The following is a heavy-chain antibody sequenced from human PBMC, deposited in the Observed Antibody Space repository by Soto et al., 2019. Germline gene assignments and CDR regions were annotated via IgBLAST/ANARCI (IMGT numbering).Heavy chain of an antibody. V-gene: IGHV3-7*04. CDR3: ARDFGWEQRRFRDWYFDL. Sequence: EVQLVESGGGLVQPGGSLSLSCAASGFTSGNSWMSWVRQAPGKGLEWVANIHQGGSERYYVDSVRSRFTISRDNAKNSLYLQMNSLRVEATAIYYCARDFGWEQRRFRDWYFDLWGRGNLVTVSS. J-gene: IGHJ2*01. CDR2: IHQGGSER. D-gene: IGHD3-10*01. CDR1: GFTSGNSW.